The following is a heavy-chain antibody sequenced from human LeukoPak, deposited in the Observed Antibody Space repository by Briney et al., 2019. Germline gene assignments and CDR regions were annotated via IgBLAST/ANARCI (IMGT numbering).Heavy chain of an antibody. J-gene: IGHJ5*02. Sequence: SETLSLTCTVSGYSISSGYYWGWIRQPPGKGLEWIGSIYHSGSTYYNPSLKSRVTISVDTSKNQFSLKLSSVTAADTAVYYCARDSGWYGTWWFDPWGQGTLVTVSS. CDR1: GYSISSGYY. V-gene: IGHV4-38-2*02. CDR2: IYHSGST. D-gene: IGHD6-19*01. CDR3: ARDSGWYGTWWFDP.